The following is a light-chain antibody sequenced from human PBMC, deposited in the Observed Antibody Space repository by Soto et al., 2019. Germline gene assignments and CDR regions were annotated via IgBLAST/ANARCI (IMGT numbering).Light chain of an antibody. V-gene: IGKV1-39*01. CDR2: AAS. J-gene: IGKJ2*01. Sequence: DIQMTQSPSSLSASVGDRVTITCRASQGISTSLNWYQQKPGKAPKLLIYAASTLQTGVPSRFTGSGSGTDFTLTIISLQPEDYATYFCQQSYSMPYAFGPGTKVDIK. CDR1: QGISTS. CDR3: QQSYSMPYA.